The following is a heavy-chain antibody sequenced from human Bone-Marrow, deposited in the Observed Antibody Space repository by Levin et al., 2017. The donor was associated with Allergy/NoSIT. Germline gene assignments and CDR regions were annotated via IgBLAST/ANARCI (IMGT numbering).Heavy chain of an antibody. CDR2: IIVKTGET. J-gene: IGHJ4*02. CDR1: GYTFTNNP. D-gene: IGHD1-14*01. CDR3: ARRGGTVTGAAHFDY. Sequence: GASVKVSCKASGYTFTNNPIYWVRQAPGQGLQWMGWIIVKTGETSYAQKFQGRVTMTTDTSTTTAYMELTSLMSDDTAVYYCARRGGTVTGAAHFDYWGQGTLVTVSS. V-gene: IGHV1-18*01.